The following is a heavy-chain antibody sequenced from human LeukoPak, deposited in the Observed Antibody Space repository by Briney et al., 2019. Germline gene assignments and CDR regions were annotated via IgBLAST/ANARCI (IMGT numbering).Heavy chain of an antibody. CDR3: ARSYTDRTALPLV. CDR1: GFTFSTYW. J-gene: IGHJ4*02. CDR2: IRQDGSDE. V-gene: IGHV3-7*01. Sequence: GGSLRLSCATSGFTFSTYWMSWVRQAPGKGLEWVAHIRQDGSDEYYVDSVKGRFTISRDNAKNSLYLHTNSLRAEDTAVYYCARSYTDRTALPLVWGQGTLVTVSS. D-gene: IGHD2-2*02.